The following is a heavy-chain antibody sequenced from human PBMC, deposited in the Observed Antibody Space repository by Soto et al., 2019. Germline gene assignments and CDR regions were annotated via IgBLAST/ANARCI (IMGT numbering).Heavy chain of an antibody. J-gene: IGHJ6*02. Sequence: GESLKISCKGSGYSFTSYWIGWVRQMPGKGLEWMGIIYPGDSDTRYSPSFQGQVTISADKSISTAYLQWSSLKASDTAMYYCARHYYDIVGRGYYYYGMDVWGQGTTVTVSS. CDR2: IYPGDSDT. CDR3: ARHYYDIVGRGYYYYGMDV. D-gene: IGHD3-9*01. V-gene: IGHV5-51*01. CDR1: GYSFTSYW.